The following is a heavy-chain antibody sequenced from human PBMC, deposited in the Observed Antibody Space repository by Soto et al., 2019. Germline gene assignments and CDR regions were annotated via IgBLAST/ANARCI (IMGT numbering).Heavy chain of an antibody. V-gene: IGHV6-1*01. CDR3: ARVGRLEPGNYGMDV. Sequence: SQTRSLTWAISGDSVSSNSAAWNWIRQAPSRGLEWLGRTYYRSKWYNDYAVSVKSRITINPDTSKNQFSLQLNSVTPEDTAVYYCARVGRLEPGNYGMDVWGQGTTVTVSS. CDR1: GDSVSSNSAA. CDR2: TYYRSKWYN. J-gene: IGHJ6*02. D-gene: IGHD1-1*01.